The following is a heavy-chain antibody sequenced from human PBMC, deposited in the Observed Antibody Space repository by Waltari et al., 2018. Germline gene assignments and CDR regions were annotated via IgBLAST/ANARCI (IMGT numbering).Heavy chain of an antibody. D-gene: IGHD3-3*01. CDR2: IYYSGST. V-gene: IGHV4-39*07. J-gene: IGHJ4*02. Sequence: QLQLQESGPGLVKPSETLSLTCTVSGGSISSSSYYWGWIRQPPGKGLEWIGSIYYSGSTYYNPSLKSRVTISVDTSKNQFSLKLSSVTAADTAVYYCASQTFITIIDYWGQGTLVTVSS. CDR3: ASQTFITIIDY. CDR1: GGSISSSSYY.